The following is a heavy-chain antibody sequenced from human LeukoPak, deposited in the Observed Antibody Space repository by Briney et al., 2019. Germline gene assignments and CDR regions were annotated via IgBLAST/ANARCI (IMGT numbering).Heavy chain of an antibody. D-gene: IGHD6-19*01. CDR1: GGSISSGSYY. CDR3: ARDDSSGWYGGLDY. J-gene: IGHJ4*02. V-gene: IGHV4-61*02. CDR2: IYTSGST. Sequence: KPSETLSLTCTVSGGSISSGSYYWSWIRQPAGKGLEWIGRIYTSGSTNYNPSLKSRVTISVDTSKNQFSLKLSSVTAADTAVYYCARDDSSGWYGGLDYWGQGTLVTVSS.